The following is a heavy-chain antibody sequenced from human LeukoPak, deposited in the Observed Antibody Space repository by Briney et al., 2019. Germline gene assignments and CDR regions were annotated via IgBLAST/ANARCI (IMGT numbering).Heavy chain of an antibody. Sequence: PSETLSLTCAVYGGSFSGYYWSWIRQPPGKGLEWIGEINHSGSTNYNPSLKSRVTISVDTSKNQFSLKLSSVTAADTAVYYCARHFRRNYYGSGSYSFDYWGQGTLVTVSS. CDR2: INHSGST. D-gene: IGHD3-10*01. V-gene: IGHV4-34*01. J-gene: IGHJ4*02. CDR1: GGSFSGYY. CDR3: ARHFRRNYYGSGSYSFDY.